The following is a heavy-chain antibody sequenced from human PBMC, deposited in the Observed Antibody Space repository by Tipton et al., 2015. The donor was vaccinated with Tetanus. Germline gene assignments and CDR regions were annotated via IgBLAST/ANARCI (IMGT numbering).Heavy chain of an antibody. V-gene: IGHV4-59*01. J-gene: IGHJ4*02. CDR2: IYYNGGT. CDR3: AREVVNSGYYSSKYYFDY. D-gene: IGHD3-22*01. Sequence: TLSLTCTVSGGSISGFSWSWVRQSAGKGLEWIGSIYYNGGTNSNPSLKSRVAISVDTSRNQFSLRLTSVTAADTALYYCAREVVNSGYYSSKYYFDYWGQGTLVTVSS. CDR1: GGSISGFS.